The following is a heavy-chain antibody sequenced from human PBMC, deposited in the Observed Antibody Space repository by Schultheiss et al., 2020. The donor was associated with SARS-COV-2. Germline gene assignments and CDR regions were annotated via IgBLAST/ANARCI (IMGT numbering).Heavy chain of an antibody. V-gene: IGHV4-34*01. CDR2: IYHSGST. CDR1: GGSFSGYY. J-gene: IGHJ4*02. D-gene: IGHD1-14*01. Sequence: SETLSLTCAVYGGSFSGYYWSWIRQPPGKGLEWIGSIYHSGSTYYNPSLKSRVTISVDTSKNQFSLKLSSVTAADTAVYYCARTGSSGVGDFDYWGQGTLVTVSS. CDR3: ARTGSSGVGDFDY.